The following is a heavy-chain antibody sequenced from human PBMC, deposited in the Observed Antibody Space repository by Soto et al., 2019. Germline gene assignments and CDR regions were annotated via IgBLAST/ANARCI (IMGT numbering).Heavy chain of an antibody. D-gene: IGHD1-1*01. CDR3: ASRKNWSSGDGRIDV. CDR1: GGTFNTYT. V-gene: IGHV1-69*01. Sequence: VQLVQSGAEVNKPGSSVKVSCKASGGTFNTYTISWVRQVPGQGLEWMGGIMPLYAKPTYAQTFQGRLMIAADEHTNTVYMELSSLRSEDSALYYCASRKNWSSGDGRIDVWGRGTGVSVSS. CDR2: IMPLYAKP. J-gene: IGHJ6*02.